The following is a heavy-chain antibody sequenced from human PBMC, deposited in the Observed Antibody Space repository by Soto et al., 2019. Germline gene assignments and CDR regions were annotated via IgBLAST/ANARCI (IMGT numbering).Heavy chain of an antibody. V-gene: IGHV3-23*01. CDR3: AKDRDPDGIWTFDS. Sequence: EVQLLEHGGQLVQPGESLRLSCAASGFTFRTFTMNWVRQAPGKGLEWVSGIIGGDGDKFYSDSVKGRFTISRGNSKDMLFLQMSSLRVDDTAVYYCAKDRDPDGIWTFDSWGQGTLVTVSS. D-gene: IGHD3-9*01. CDR1: GFTFRTFT. J-gene: IGHJ5*01. CDR2: IIGGDGDK.